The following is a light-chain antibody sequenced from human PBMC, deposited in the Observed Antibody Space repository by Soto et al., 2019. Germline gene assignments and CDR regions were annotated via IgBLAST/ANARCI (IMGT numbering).Light chain of an antibody. Sequence: QSALTQPRSVSGSPGQSVTISCTGTSSDDGGYNYVSWYQQHPGKAPKLMIYDVSKRPSGVPDRFSGSKSGNTASLTISGLQAEDEADYYCCSYAGSYTRVFGGGTKVTVL. V-gene: IGLV2-11*01. CDR1: SSDDGGYNY. J-gene: IGLJ3*02. CDR2: DVS. CDR3: CSYAGSYTRV.